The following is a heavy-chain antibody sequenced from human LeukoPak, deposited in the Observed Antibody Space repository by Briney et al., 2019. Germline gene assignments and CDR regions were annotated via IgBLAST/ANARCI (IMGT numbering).Heavy chain of an antibody. V-gene: IGHV1-46*01. CDR1: GYTFTSYS. J-gene: IGHJ4*02. CDR3: ARSNWNYDLPGYYFDY. D-gene: IGHD1-7*01. CDR2: INPSGGST. Sequence: GASVKVSCKASGYTFTSYSMHWVRQAPGQGLEWMGIINPSGGSTSYAQKFQGRVTMTRDMSTSTVYMELSSLRSEDTAVYYCARSNWNYDLPGYYFDYWGQGTLVTVSS.